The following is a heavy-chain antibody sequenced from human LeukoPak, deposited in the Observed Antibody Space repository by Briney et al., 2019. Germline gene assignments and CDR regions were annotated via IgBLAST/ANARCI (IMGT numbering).Heavy chain of an antibody. CDR3: AKDRARGYCSSTSCYPFAY. CDR2: ISGSGGST. Sequence: GGSLRLSCAASGFTFSSYAMSWVRQAPGKGLEWVSAISGSGGSTYYADSVKGRFTISRDNSKNTLYLQMNSLRAEDTAVYYCAKDRARGYCSSTSCYPFAYWGQGTLATVSS. V-gene: IGHV3-23*01. D-gene: IGHD2-2*01. CDR1: GFTFSSYA. J-gene: IGHJ4*02.